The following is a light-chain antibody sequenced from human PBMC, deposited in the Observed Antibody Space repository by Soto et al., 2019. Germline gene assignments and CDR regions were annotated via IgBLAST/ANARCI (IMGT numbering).Light chain of an antibody. J-gene: IGLJ1*01. CDR1: SSDVGGYNY. CDR2: DVS. V-gene: IGLV2-14*01. Sequence: QSALTQPSSLSGSPGQSTTISCTGTSSDVGGYNYVSWYQQHPGKAPKLMIYDVSNRPSGVSNRFSGSKSGNTASLTISGLQAEDEADYYCSSYTSSSTLHYVFGTGTKVTVL. CDR3: SSYTSSSTLHYV.